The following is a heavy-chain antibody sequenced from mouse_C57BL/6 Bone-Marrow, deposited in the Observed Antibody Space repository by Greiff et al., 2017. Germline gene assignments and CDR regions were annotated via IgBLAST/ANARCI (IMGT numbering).Heavy chain of an antibody. CDR1: GYSITSGYY. V-gene: IGHV3-6*01. CDR3: ARHECDY. Sequence: VQLQQSGPGLVKPSQSLSLTCSVTGYSITSGYYWNWIRQFPGNKLEWMGYISYDGSNNYNPSLKNRISITRDTSKNQFFLKLNSVTTEDTATCDCARHECDYWGQGTTLTVSS. J-gene: IGHJ2*01. CDR2: ISYDGSN.